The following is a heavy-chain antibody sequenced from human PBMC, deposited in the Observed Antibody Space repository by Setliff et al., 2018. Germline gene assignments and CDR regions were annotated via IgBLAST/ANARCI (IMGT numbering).Heavy chain of an antibody. V-gene: IGHV5-51*01. J-gene: IGHJ5*02. D-gene: IGHD3-10*01. CDR2: IYPGDSDT. Sequence: GESLKISCKASGYSFTTYWIGWVRQMPGKGLEWMGIIYPGDSDTRYSPSFQGQVTISADKSISTAYLQWSSLKASDTAMYYCARLAMVRGVTSNWFDPWGQGTLVTVSS. CDR1: GYSFTTYW. CDR3: ARLAMVRGVTSNWFDP.